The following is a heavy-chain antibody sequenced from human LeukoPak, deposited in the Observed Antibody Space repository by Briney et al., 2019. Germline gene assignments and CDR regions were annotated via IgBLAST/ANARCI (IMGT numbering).Heavy chain of an antibody. CDR1: GFTFGNYD. J-gene: IGHJ5*02. V-gene: IGHV3-48*03. D-gene: IGHD3-16*01. CDR2: IGISGDYST. CDR3: ARNRVYCDDTSWPKWFAP. Sequence: GGSLRLSCEASSGFTFGNYDMHWLRQAPGKGLEWLSSIGISGDYSTYYAESVKGRFSISRDNVNNFLYLQMDRLRAEDTAVYYCARNRVYCDDTSWPKWFAPWGQGTMVIVSS.